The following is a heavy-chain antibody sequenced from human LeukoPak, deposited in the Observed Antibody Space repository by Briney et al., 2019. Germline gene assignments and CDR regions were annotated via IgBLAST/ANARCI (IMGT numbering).Heavy chain of an antibody. CDR2: TYYRSKWYN. J-gene: IGHJ5*02. CDR1: GDSVSSNSAA. Sequence: SQTLSLTCAISGDSVSSNSAAWNWIRQSPSRGLEWLGRTYYRSKWYNDYAVSVKSRITINPDTSKNQFSLQLNSVTPEDTAVYYCARDFPLGISSFYNWFDPWGQGTLVTVSS. D-gene: IGHD1-14*01. V-gene: IGHV6-1*01. CDR3: ARDFPLGISSFYNWFDP.